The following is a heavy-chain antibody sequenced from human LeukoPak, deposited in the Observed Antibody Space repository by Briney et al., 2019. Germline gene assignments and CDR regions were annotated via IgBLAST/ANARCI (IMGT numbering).Heavy chain of an antibody. V-gene: IGHV3-64D*09. J-gene: IGHJ5*02. D-gene: IGHD6-13*01. CDR1: GFTFSSDA. CDR3: VKGGSSTWSWFDP. Sequence: GRSLRLSCSASGFTFSSDAMHWVRQAPGQGLEYVSGISSNGGSTYYADSVKGRFTNSRDNSKNTLYLQMSSLRAEDTAVYYCVKGGSSTWSWFDPWGQGTLVSVSS. CDR2: ISSNGGST.